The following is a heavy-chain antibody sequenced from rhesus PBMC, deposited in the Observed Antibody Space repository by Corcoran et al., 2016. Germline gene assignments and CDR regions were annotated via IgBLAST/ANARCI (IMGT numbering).Heavy chain of an antibody. D-gene: IGHD3-3*01. Sequence: QVQLQESGPGLVKPSETLSLTCAVSGGSVSSSNWWSWIRQPPGKGLEWIGYISGSSGSTYYNPSLKSRCTISTDTSKNQFSLKLISVTAADTAVYYCARLPLWTGYYTADYWGQGVLVTVSS. J-gene: IGHJ4*01. CDR3: ARLPLWTGYYTADY. CDR2: ISGSSGST. V-gene: IGHV4-65*01. CDR1: GGSVSSSNW.